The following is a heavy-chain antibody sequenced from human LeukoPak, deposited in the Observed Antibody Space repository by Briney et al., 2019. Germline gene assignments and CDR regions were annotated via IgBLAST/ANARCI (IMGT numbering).Heavy chain of an antibody. CDR2: INPSGGST. V-gene: IGHV1-46*01. CDR1: GYIFTNYY. J-gene: IGHJ4*02. CDR3: ARDHGSAYYRAPRH. Sequence: GASVKVSCKASGYIFTNYYMHWVRQAPGQGLEWMGIINPSGGSTTYAQKFRGRVTMTRGTSTSTVYMELSSLRSEDTAVYYCARDHGSAYYRAPRHWGQGTLVTVSS. D-gene: IGHD3-10*01.